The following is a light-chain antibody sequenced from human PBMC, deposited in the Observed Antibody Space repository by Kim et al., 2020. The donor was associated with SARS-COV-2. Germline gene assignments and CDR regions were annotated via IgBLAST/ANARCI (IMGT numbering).Light chain of an antibody. CDR1: YSNIGTHT. V-gene: IGLV1-44*01. CDR3: AAWDDILNGWV. CDR2: TNN. J-gene: IGLJ3*02. Sequence: QSVLTQPPSISGTPGQRVTISSSGTYSNIGTHTVNWYQQFPGTAPKLLIHTNNERPSGVPDRFSGSKSGTSASLATSGLQPEDEADYYCAAWDDILNGWVFGGGTKLTVL.